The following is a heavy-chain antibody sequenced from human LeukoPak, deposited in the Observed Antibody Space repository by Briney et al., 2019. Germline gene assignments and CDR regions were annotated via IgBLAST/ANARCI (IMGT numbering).Heavy chain of an antibody. D-gene: IGHD7-27*01. CDR1: GYTFTSYG. CDR3: ARDHWGADQFDP. Sequence: GASVKVSCKTSGYTFTSYGISWVRQAPGQGLEWMGWINTYNGNTNCAQELQGRVTLTRDTSTSTAYMELRSLRSDDTAMYYCARDHWGADQFDPWGQGTLVTVSS. V-gene: IGHV1-18*01. J-gene: IGHJ5*02. CDR2: INTYNGNT.